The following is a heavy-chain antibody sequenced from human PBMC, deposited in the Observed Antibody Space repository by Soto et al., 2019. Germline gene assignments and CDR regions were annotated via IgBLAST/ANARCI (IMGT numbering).Heavy chain of an antibody. CDR3: ARALYSSRWDDYFDN. D-gene: IGHD6-13*01. CDR1: GFTFSSYW. V-gene: IGHV3-74*01. CDR2: INSDGSST. J-gene: IGHJ4*01. Sequence: PGGSLRLSCAASGFTFSSYWMHWVRQAPGKGLVWVSRINSDGSSTSYADSVKGRFTISRDNAKNTLYLQMNSLRAEDTAVYYCARALYSSRWDDYFDNWGHGTPVTVSS.